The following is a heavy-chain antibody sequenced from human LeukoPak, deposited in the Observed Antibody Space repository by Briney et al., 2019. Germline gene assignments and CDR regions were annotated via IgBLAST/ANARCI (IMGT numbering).Heavy chain of an antibody. J-gene: IGHJ4*02. CDR1: GFTPRSYC. CDR3: ARHLAGVTGYTYGRGIDY. Sequence: GGSLRLSCAASGFTPRSYCMSWVRHAPPQGLDWVANIKKDGSEKHYVDPVKGRFTTSRDNAKTSLYLQMNSLRAEDTAVYYCARHLAGVTGYTYGRGIDYWGQGTLVTVSS. D-gene: IGHD5-18*01. V-gene: IGHV3-7*01. CDR2: IKKDGSEK.